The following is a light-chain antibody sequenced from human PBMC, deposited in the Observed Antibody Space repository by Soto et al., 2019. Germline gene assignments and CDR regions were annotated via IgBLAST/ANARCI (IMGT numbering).Light chain of an antibody. J-gene: IGKJ3*01. CDR2: GAS. CDR3: QQSYSRPLT. V-gene: IGKV1-39*01. CDR1: QSISSY. Sequence: DIPMTQPPSSLSASVGDRITITCRASQSISSYVNWYQQKPGKAPKFLIYGASNLQRGVPSRFSGSGSGTDFTLTISSLQPEDFATYYCQQSYSRPLTFGPGTKLDIK.